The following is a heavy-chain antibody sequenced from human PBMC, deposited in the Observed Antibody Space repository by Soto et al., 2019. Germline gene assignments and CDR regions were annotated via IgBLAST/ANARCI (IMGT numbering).Heavy chain of an antibody. V-gene: IGHV3-64*01. Sequence: GGSLRLSCAGSGFTLSGYAMDWVRQAPGKGLEYVSGISSNGVGTYYANSVQGRFTISRDNSKNTVYLQMGSLRPEDMAVYYCARRARPDFYYMDVWGKGTTVTAS. D-gene: IGHD6-6*01. CDR2: ISSNGVGT. J-gene: IGHJ6*03. CDR1: GFTLSGYA. CDR3: ARRARPDFYYMDV.